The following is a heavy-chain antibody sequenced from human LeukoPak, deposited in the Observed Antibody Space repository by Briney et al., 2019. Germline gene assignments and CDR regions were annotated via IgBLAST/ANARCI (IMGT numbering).Heavy chain of an antibody. CDR1: GYTFTRYY. Sequence: ASVKVSCKASGYTFTRYYMHWVRQAPGQGLEWMGIINPSGGSTSYAQKFQGRVTMTRDTSTSTVYMELSSLRSEDTAVYYCARLPLGELSSHWGQGTLVTVSS. CDR2: INPSGGST. CDR3: ARLPLGELSSH. J-gene: IGHJ4*02. D-gene: IGHD3-16*02. V-gene: IGHV1-46*01.